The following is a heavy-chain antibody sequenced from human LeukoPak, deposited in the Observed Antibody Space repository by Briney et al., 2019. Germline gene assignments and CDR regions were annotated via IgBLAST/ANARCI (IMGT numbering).Heavy chain of an antibody. J-gene: IGHJ4*02. D-gene: IGHD3-3*01. Sequence: ASVKVSCKASGYTFNSYDISWVRQAPGQGLEWMACISTYNGNTNYALKVQGRATVTADTSTSTAYMELRSLRSDDTAVYYCARVLRYDFWSAYYFDYWGQGTLVTVSS. V-gene: IGHV1-18*01. CDR2: ISTYNGNT. CDR3: ARVLRYDFWSAYYFDY. CDR1: GYTFNSYD.